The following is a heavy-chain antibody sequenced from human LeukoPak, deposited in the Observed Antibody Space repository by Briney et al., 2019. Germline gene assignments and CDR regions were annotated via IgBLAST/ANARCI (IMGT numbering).Heavy chain of an antibody. D-gene: IGHD3-10*01. CDR3: AKSNGYGLVDI. J-gene: IGHJ3*02. V-gene: IGHV4-61*05. CDR1: GYSISSGYY. CDR2: IYYSGST. Sequence: SETLSLTCTVSGYSISSGYYWGWIRQPPGKGLEWIGYIYYSGSTNYNPSLKSRVTISVDTSRNQFSLKLNSVTAADTAVYYCAKSNGYGLVDIWGQGTMVTVSS.